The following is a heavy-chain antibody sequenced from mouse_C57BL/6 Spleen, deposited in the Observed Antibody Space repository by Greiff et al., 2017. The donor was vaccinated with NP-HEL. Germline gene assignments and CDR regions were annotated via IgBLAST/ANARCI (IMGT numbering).Heavy chain of an antibody. J-gene: IGHJ4*01. V-gene: IGHV1-82*01. CDR3: AAGYSNYEGAMDY. Sequence: VQLQQSGPELVKPGASVKISCKASGYAFSSSWMNWVKQRPGKGLEWIGRIYPGDGDTNYNGKFKGKATLTADKSSSTAYMQLSSLTSEDSAVYFCAAGYSNYEGAMDYWGQGTSVTVSS. CDR2: IYPGDGDT. D-gene: IGHD2-5*01. CDR1: GYAFSSSW.